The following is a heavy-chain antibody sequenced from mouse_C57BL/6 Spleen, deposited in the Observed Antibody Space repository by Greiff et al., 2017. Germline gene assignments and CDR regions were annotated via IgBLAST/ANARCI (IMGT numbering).Heavy chain of an antibody. J-gene: IGHJ1*03. V-gene: IGHV5-9-1*02. D-gene: IGHD2-12*01. CDR2: ISSGGDYI. CDR3: TREVTTDWYFDV. Sequence: EVNVVESGEGLVKPGGSLKLSCAASGFTFSSYAMSWVRQTPEKRLEWVAYISSGGDYIYYADTVKGRFTISRDNARNTLYLQMSSLKSEDTAMYYCTREVTTDWYFDVWGTGTTVTVSS. CDR1: GFTFSSYA.